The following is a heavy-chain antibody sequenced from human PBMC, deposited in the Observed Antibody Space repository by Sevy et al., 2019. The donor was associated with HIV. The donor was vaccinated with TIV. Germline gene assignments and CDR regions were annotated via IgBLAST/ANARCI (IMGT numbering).Heavy chain of an antibody. D-gene: IGHD2-2*01. J-gene: IGHJ5*02. Sequence: GGSLRLSCAASGFTFSSYSMNWVRQAPGKGLEWVSSISGLSNYIYYADSVKGRFTISRDNAKNSLYLQMNSLRPEDTAVYYRARDRCTITSCHEGNWFDPWGQGTLVTVSS. CDR3: ARDRCTITSCHEGNWFDP. V-gene: IGHV3-21*01. CDR1: GFTFSSYS. CDR2: ISGLSNYI.